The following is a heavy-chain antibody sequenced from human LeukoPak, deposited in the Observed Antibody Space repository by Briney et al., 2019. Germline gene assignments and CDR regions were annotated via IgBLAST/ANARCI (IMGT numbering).Heavy chain of an antibody. J-gene: IGHJ4*02. Sequence: ASVKLSCKASGYTFNRNVFSWVRQAPGQGLEWVGWINAYNGNTNYAPKLQDRVTMTTDTSTSTAYMELRSLRSDDTAVYYCARQSGNYYMIDYWGQGTLVTVSS. V-gene: IGHV1-18*01. D-gene: IGHD1-26*01. CDR1: GYTFNRNV. CDR2: INAYNGNT. CDR3: ARQSGNYYMIDY.